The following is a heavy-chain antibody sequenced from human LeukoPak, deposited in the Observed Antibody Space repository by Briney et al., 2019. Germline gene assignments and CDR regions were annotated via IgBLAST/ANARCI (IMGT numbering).Heavy chain of an antibody. D-gene: IGHD3-22*01. CDR3: AIMHGYYDGSGYWVQ. CDR1: GFTFGSYG. CDR2: ITPNADRA. V-gene: IGHV3-23*01. J-gene: IGHJ1*01. Sequence: GSLRLSCAASGFTFGSYGMSWVRQAPGRGLEWVSFITPNADRASYADSVEGRFTISRDNPRNTLYMQMNSLRDEDTAVYYCAIMHGYYDGSGYWVQWGQGTLVTVSS.